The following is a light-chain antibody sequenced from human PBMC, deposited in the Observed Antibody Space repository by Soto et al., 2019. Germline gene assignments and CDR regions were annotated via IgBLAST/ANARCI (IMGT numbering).Light chain of an antibody. Sequence: DVVMTQSPLSLPVTLGQPASISCRSSQSLVHSDGNTYLNWFQQRPGQSPRRLIDKVSNRDSGGPDRFSGRGSGTDFTLKISRVEAEDVGVYYCMQGTHWPLTFGQGPKVEIK. J-gene: IGKJ1*01. CDR3: MQGTHWPLT. V-gene: IGKV2-30*02. CDR1: QSLVHSDGNTY. CDR2: KVS.